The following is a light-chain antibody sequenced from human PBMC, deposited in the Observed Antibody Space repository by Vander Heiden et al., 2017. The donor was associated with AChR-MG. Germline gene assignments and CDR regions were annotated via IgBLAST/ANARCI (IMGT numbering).Light chain of an antibody. CDR3: QQRSNWPT. J-gene: IGKJ2*01. CDR2: EAS. Sequence: EIALTQSPATLSLSPGESATLSCRASQSVSNYLAWYQQKPGQAPRLLIYEASNRATGIPARFSGSGSGTDFTLTISSLDPEDFAVYYCQQRSNWPTLGQGTNLEIK. CDR1: QSVSNY. V-gene: IGKV3-11*01.